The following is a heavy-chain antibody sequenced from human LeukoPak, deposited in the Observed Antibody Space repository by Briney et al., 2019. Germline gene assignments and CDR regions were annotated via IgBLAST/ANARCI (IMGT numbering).Heavy chain of an antibody. CDR2: IYHSGST. CDR3: ARDYDSSGNFDY. D-gene: IGHD3-22*01. J-gene: IGHJ4*02. Sequence: SETLSLTCAVSGGSISSGGYSWSWIRQPPGKGLEWIGYIYHSGSTYYNPSLKSRVTISVDTSKNQFSLKLSSVTAADTAVYYCARDYDSSGNFDYWGQGTLVTVSS. CDR1: GGSISSGGYS. V-gene: IGHV4-30-2*01.